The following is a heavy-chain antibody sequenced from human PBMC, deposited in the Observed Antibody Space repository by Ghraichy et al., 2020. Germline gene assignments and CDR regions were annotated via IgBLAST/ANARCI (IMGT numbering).Heavy chain of an antibody. CDR1: GGSISSGGYY. Sequence: LRLSCTVSGGSISSGGYYWSWIRQHPGKGLEWIGYIYYSGSTYYNPSLKSRVTISVDTSKNQFSLKLSSVTAADTAVYYCARARPGFGESFDYWGQGTLVTFSS. J-gene: IGHJ4*02. CDR2: IYYSGST. D-gene: IGHD3-10*01. CDR3: ARARPGFGESFDY. V-gene: IGHV4-31*03.